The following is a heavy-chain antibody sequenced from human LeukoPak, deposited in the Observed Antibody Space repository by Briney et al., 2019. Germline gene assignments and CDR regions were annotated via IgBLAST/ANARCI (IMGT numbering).Heavy chain of an antibody. Sequence: SETLSLTCAVSGGSISSSNWWSWVRQPPGKGLEWIGEIYHSGSTNYNPSLKSRVTISVDKSKNQFSLKLSSVTAADTAVYYCATLPYGDYAGGGYFDLWGRGTLVTVSS. CDR3: ATLPYGDYAGGGYFDL. CDR2: IYHSGST. D-gene: IGHD4-17*01. J-gene: IGHJ2*01. V-gene: IGHV4-4*02. CDR1: GGSISSSNW.